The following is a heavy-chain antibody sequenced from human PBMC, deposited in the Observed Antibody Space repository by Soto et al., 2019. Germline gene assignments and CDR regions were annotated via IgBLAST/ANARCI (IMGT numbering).Heavy chain of an antibody. CDR3: ARDRIRHFDWFPIDY. J-gene: IGHJ4*02. D-gene: IGHD3-9*01. CDR2: IPQDGSDG. V-gene: IGHV3-7*01. CDR1: VFTLSMYS. Sequence: PWGSLSLSCEVSVFTLSMYSMTWVRQAPVKGLEWVAKIPQDGSDGHYLDSVKGRFTISRDNAKNSLYLQMNSLRVEDTAVYYCARDRIRHFDWFPIDYWGQGTLVTVSS.